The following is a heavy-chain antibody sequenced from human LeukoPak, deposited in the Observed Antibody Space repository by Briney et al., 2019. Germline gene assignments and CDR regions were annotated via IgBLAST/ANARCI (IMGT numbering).Heavy chain of an antibody. V-gene: IGHV4-4*02. Sequence: PSETLSLTCAVSGGSISSGWWWSWVRQSPGKGLEWIGEIHHSGSTHYNPFLKSRLSISVDKSKNQFSLKSTSMAAADTAVYYCARNGDYCMDYWGQGTLVTVSS. CDR3: ARNGDYCMDY. J-gene: IGHJ4*02. CDR2: IHHSGST. D-gene: IGHD3-10*01. CDR1: GGSISSGWW.